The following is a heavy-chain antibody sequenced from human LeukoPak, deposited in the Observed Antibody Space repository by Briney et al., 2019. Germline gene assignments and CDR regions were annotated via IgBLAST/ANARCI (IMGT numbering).Heavy chain of an antibody. CDR3: ARHFRAFDI. CDR1: GYTFTSYD. CDR2: MNPTSGNT. V-gene: IGHV1-8*01. D-gene: IGHD2/OR15-2a*01. J-gene: IGHJ3*02. Sequence: GASVKVSCQASGYTFTSYDMNWVRQATGKGLEGMGLMNPTSGNTVYAQKLKGRVTMTRDTSINTAYMQLSSLRAEDTAVYYCARHFRAFDIWGQGTMVTVSS.